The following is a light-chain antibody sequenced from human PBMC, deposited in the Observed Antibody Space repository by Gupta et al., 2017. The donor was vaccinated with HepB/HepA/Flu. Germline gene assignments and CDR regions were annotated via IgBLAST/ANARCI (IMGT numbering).Light chain of an antibody. Sequence: QSVLTQPPSASGTPGQRVTISCSGRSSNIGSNTVNWYQQLPATAPRLLIYSNNQRPSGVPDRFSGSKSGTSASLAISGLQSEDEADYYCAAWEESLDGHVFGTGTKVTVL. V-gene: IGLV1-44*01. CDR2: SNN. CDR3: AAWEESLDGHV. J-gene: IGLJ1*01. CDR1: SSNIGSNT.